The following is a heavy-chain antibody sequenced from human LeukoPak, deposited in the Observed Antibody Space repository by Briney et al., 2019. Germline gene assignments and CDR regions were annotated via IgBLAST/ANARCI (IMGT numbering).Heavy chain of an antibody. CDR1: GFTFSSYG. D-gene: IGHD6-19*01. V-gene: IGHV3-30*18. Sequence: PGGSLRLSCAASGFTFSSYGMHWVRQAPGKGLEWVAVISYDGSNKYYADSVKGRFTISRDNSKNTLYLQMNSLRAEDTAVYYCAKGIAVIDPWGQGTLVTVSS. J-gene: IGHJ5*02. CDR3: AKGIAVIDP. CDR2: ISYDGSNK.